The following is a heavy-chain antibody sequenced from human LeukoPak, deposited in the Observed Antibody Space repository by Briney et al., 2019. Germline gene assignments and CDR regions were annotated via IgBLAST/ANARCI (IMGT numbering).Heavy chain of an antibody. D-gene: IGHD3-10*01. CDR3: ARGRWYYGSGSYYGGWFDP. CDR2: ISAYNGNT. Sequence: ASVKVSCKASGYTFTSYGISWVRQAPGQGLEWMGWISAYNGNTNYAQKLQGRVTMTTDTSTSTAYMELRSLRSDDTAVYYCARGRWYYGSGSYYGGWFDPWGQGTLVTVSS. V-gene: IGHV1-18*04. CDR1: GYTFTSYG. J-gene: IGHJ5*02.